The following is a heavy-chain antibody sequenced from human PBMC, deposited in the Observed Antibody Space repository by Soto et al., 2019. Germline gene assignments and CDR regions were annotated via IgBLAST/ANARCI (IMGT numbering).Heavy chain of an antibody. Sequence: GGSLRLSCAASGFTFWTYAMHWVRQAPGKGLEWVALISNDGNNKYYADSVKGRFTISRDNSKNTLYLQMNSLRAEDTAVYYCANASVRGYQYDMDVWGQGTTVTVSS. CDR1: GFTFWTYA. D-gene: IGHD2-2*01. CDR2: ISNDGNNK. CDR3: ANASVRGYQYDMDV. V-gene: IGHV3-30*18. J-gene: IGHJ6*02.